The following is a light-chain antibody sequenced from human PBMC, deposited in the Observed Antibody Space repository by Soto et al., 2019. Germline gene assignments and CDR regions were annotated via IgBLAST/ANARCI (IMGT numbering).Light chain of an antibody. J-gene: IGKJ2*01. CDR2: DAS. Sequence: EIVLTQSPATLSLSPGERATLSCRASQSVSSFLAWYQQKAGQAPRLLIYDASNRASGIPDRFSGAGSGTDFTLTISSLEPEDFAVYYCQQYGRSPFTFGQGTKLQIK. CDR1: QSVSSF. V-gene: IGKV3-11*01. CDR3: QQYGRSPFT.